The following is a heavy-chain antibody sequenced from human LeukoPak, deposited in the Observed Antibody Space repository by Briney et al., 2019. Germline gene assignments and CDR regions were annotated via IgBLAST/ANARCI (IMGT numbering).Heavy chain of an antibody. D-gene: IGHD3-9*01. V-gene: IGHV3-23*01. CDR1: GFTFSSYA. J-gene: IGHJ4*02. CDR3: ASRYYDILTGDYGPLDY. CDR2: ISGSGGST. Sequence: GGSLRLSCAASGFTFSSYAMSWVRQAPGKGLEWVSAISGSGGSTYYADSVKGRFTISRDNSKNTLYLQMNSLRAEDTAVYYCASRYYDILTGDYGPLDYWGQGTLVTVSS.